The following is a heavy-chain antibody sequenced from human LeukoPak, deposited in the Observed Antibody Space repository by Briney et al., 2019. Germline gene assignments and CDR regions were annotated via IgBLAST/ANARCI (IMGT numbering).Heavy chain of an antibody. D-gene: IGHD5-18*01. V-gene: IGHV1-69*01. CDR3: ARDPRTSGYSYGLGY. CDR2: IIPSFGTA. Sequence: ASVNVSCKASGGTFSNYAISWVRQAPGQGLDWMGGIIPSFGTANYSQEFQGRVTITADESTSTAYMELSSLRSEDTAIYYCARDPRTSGYSYGLGYWGQGTLVTVSS. J-gene: IGHJ4*02. CDR1: GGTFSNYA.